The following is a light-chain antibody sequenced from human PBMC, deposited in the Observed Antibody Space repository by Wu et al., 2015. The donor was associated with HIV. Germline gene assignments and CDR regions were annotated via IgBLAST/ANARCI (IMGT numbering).Light chain of an antibody. V-gene: IGKV3-15*01. CDR2: GAS. CDR1: QSVNNK. Sequence: EIVLTQSPATLSVSPGERATLSCRASQSVNNKLVWYQQRPGQAPRLLIYGASTRATGIPARFNGSGSGTDFTLTISSLEPEDFAVYYCQQRSNWPPITFGQGTRLEIK. CDR3: QQRSNWPPIT. J-gene: IGKJ5*01.